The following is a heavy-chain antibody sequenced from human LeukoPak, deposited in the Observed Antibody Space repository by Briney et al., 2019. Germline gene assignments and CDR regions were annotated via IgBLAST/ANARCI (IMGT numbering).Heavy chain of an antibody. D-gene: IGHD1-1*01. CDR1: GGSISSYY. CDR2: IYYSGST. J-gene: IGHJ5*02. CDR3: ARVERTWFDP. V-gene: IGHV4-59*01. Sequence: PSEPLSLTCTVSGGSISSYYWSWIRQPPGKGLEWIRYIYYSGSTNYNPPLKSRVTISVDTSKNQFSLKLSSVTAADTAVYYCARVERTWFDPWGQGTLVTVSS.